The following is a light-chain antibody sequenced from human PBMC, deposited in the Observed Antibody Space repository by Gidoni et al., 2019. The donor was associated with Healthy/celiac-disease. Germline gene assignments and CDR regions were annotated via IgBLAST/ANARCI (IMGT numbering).Light chain of an antibody. CDR1: SSDVGGYHY. CDR2: EVS. CDR3: SSYTSSSTVV. Sequence: QSALTQPASVSGSPGQSITISCTGTSSDVGGYHYVSWYQQHPGKAPKRMIYEVSNRPSGVSNRFSGSKSGNTASLTISGLQAEDEADYYCSSYTSSSTVVFGGGTKLTVL. V-gene: IGLV2-14*01. J-gene: IGLJ2*01.